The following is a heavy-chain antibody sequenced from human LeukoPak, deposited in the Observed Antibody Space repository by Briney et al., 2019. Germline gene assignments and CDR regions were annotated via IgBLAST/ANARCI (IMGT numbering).Heavy chain of an antibody. V-gene: IGHV2-5*02. CDR3: VRCDYDAAPRFDY. D-gene: IGHD4/OR15-4a*01. Sequence: SGPTLMNPTQTLTLTCTFSGFSLNTRGVGVGWFRQPPRRAPEWLALVYWDDDKRYRPSLRSRLTITKDTSKNQAVLTMINMDPVDTATYYCVRCDYDAAPRFDYWGQGILVTVSS. J-gene: IGHJ4*02. CDR1: GFSLNTRGVG. CDR2: VYWDDDK.